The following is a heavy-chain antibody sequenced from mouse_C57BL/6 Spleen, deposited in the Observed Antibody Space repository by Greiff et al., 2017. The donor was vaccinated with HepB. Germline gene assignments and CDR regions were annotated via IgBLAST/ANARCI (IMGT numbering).Heavy chain of an antibody. CDR1: GYTFTSYW. CDR2: IDPSDSYT. V-gene: IGHV1-69*01. D-gene: IGHD2-1*01. J-gene: IGHJ4*01. CDR3: ARVIYYGNYYAMDY. Sequence: QVQLQQPGAELVMPGASVKLSCKASGYTFTSYWMHWVKQRPGQGLEWIGEIDPSDSYTNYNQKFKGQSTLTVDKSSSTAYMQLSSLTSEDSAVYYCARVIYYGNYYAMDYWGQGTSVTVSS.